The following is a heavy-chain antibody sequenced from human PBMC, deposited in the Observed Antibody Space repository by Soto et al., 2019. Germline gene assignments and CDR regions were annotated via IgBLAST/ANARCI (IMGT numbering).Heavy chain of an antibody. Sequence: SETLSLTCTVSGGSISSGDYYWGGVLPPQGKGLEWIGYIYYSGSTYYNPSLKSRVTISVDTSKNQFSLKLSSVTAADTAVYYCARRVRIQLWPYYYYYGMDVWGQGTTVTVSS. D-gene: IGHD5-18*01. CDR3: ARRVRIQLWPYYYYYGMDV. V-gene: IGHV4-30-4*01. J-gene: IGHJ6*02. CDR1: GGSISSGDYY. CDR2: IYYSGST.